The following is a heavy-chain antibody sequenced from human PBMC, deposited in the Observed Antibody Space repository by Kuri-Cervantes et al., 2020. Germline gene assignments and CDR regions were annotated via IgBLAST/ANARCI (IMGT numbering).Heavy chain of an antibody. V-gene: IGHV4-38-2*01. CDR3: ARGLQLGIDAFDI. Sequence: SETLSLTCGVSGYSISSGYYWGWIRQPPGKGLECIGSIYHSGRTYFNPSLKSRVSISVDTSKNQFSLNLSSVTAADTAVYYCARGLQLGIDAFDIWGQGTMVTVSS. CDR2: IYHSGRT. J-gene: IGHJ3*02. CDR1: GYSISSGYY. D-gene: IGHD7-27*01.